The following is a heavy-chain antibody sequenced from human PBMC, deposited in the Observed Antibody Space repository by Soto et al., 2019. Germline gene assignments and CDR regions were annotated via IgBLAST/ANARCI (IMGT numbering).Heavy chain of an antibody. CDR2: NYYSGST. V-gene: IGHV4-59*08. Sequence: SETLSLTCTVSGGSISSYYWSWIRQPPGKGLEWIGYNYYSGSTNYNPSLKSRVTISVDTSKNQFSLKLSSVTAADTAVYYCARRGGYDLGFDYWGQGTLVTVSS. CDR3: ARRGGYDLGFDY. J-gene: IGHJ4*02. CDR1: GGSISSYY. D-gene: IGHD5-12*01.